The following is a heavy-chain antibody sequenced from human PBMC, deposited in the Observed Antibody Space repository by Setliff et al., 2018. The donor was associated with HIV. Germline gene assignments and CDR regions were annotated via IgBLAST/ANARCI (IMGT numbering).Heavy chain of an antibody. D-gene: IGHD6-13*01. J-gene: IGHJ6*03. CDR3: VRVSCSSWYSIPRNYYYSMDV. Sequence: SETLSLTCTVSDSGTYYWSWIRQPPGKGLEWIGYIYYSGSTNYNPSLKSRVTISVDTSKNQFSLKLSSVTAADTAVYYCVRVSCSSWYSIPRNYYYSMDVWGEGTTVTVS. CDR1: DSGTYY. V-gene: IGHV4-59*12. CDR2: IYYSGST.